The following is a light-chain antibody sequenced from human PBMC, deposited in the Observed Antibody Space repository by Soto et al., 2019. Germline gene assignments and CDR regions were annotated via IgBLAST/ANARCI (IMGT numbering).Light chain of an antibody. CDR3: QQSYSTLGT. J-gene: IGKJ1*01. CDR1: HSINNY. V-gene: IGKV1-39*01. Sequence: QMTQSPSSLSASVGDRVIITCRADHSINNYLNWYQQKPGQVPKLLIYAASTLQSGVPSRFSGSGSGRVFTLTIYSLQPEDFATYYCQQSYSTLGTFGRGTRVEI. CDR2: AAS.